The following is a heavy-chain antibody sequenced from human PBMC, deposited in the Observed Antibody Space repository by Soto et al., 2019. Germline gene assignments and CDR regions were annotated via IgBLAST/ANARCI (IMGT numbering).Heavy chain of an antibody. Sequence: PGGSLRLSCAASGVPFARYSRNWVRQAPGKGLEWVSSISSTTNYIYYGDSMKGRFTISRDNAKNSLYLEMNSLRAADTAVYYCARESEDRTSNFDSCGQGTLVTLSS. CDR3: ARESEDRTSNFDS. J-gene: IGHJ4*02. CDR1: GVPFARYS. V-gene: IGHV3-21*06. CDR2: ISSTTNYI.